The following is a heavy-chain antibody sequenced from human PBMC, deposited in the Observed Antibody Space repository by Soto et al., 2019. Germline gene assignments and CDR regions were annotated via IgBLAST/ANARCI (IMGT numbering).Heavy chain of an antibody. Sequence: GGSLRLSCAASGFGFGGKTMYWVRQAPGRGLEWVALIAPDASQIHYADTVKGRFTISRDNSKNTLYLQMDSLRAEDTSLYLCATDIHATWLLNSWGQGTLVTVSS. D-gene: IGHD3-9*01. V-gene: IGHV3-30*04. J-gene: IGHJ5*02. CDR3: ATDIHATWLLNS. CDR1: GFGFGGKT. CDR2: IAPDASQI.